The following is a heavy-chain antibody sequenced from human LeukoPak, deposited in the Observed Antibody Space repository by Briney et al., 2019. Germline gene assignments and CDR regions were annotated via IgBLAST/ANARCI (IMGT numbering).Heavy chain of an antibody. CDR1: GGSVSSSSYY. V-gene: IGHV4-61*01. CDR2: IYYSGST. J-gene: IGHJ5*02. CDR3: ARDPFFGDYGSWSP. D-gene: IGHD3-10*01. Sequence: PSETLSLSCTVSGGSVSSSSYYWSWIRQPPGKGLEWIGYIYYSGSTNYNPSLKSRVTISVDTSKNQFSLKLSSVTAADTAVYYCARDPFFGDYGSWSPWGQGTLVTVSS.